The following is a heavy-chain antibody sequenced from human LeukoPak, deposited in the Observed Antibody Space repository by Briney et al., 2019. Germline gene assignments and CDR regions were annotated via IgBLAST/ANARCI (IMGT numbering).Heavy chain of an antibody. CDR3: ARDRDDYGEWGRNYFDY. Sequence: ASVKVSCKASGYTFTSYYMHWVRQAPGQGLEWMGIINPSGGSTSYAQKFQGRVTMSRDTSTSTVYMELSSLRSEDTAVYYCARDRDDYGEWGRNYFDYWGQGTLVTVSS. CDR1: GYTFTSYY. D-gene: IGHD4-17*01. J-gene: IGHJ4*02. V-gene: IGHV1-46*01. CDR2: INPSGGST.